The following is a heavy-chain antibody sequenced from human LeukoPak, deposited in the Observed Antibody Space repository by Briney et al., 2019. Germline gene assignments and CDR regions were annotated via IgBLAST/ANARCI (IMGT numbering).Heavy chain of an antibody. CDR2: IIPIYGTA. J-gene: IGHJ6*03. V-gene: IGHV1-69*06. CDR3: ASGEGSYYHYYYYYYMDV. D-gene: IGHD3-10*01. Sequence: SVKVSCKASGGTFSSYAISWVRQAPGQGLEWMGGIIPIYGTANYEQKFQGRVTITADKSKSTAYMELNSLRSEDTGVYYFASGEGSYYHYYYYYYMDVWGKGTTVTVSS. CDR1: GGTFSSYA.